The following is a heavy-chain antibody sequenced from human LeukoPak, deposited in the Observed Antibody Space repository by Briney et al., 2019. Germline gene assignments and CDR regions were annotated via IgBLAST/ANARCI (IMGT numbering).Heavy chain of an antibody. CDR3: ARHGGTYPSDY. CDR1: GYSFTSYW. Sequence: GESLKISCKGSGYSFTSYWIGWVRQMPGKGLEWMGIIYPSDSDTRYSPSFQGQVTISADNSTAYLQWNSLKASDTAMYYCARHGGTYPSDYWGQGTLVSVSS. V-gene: IGHV5-51*01. D-gene: IGHD1-26*01. CDR2: IYPSDSDT. J-gene: IGHJ4*02.